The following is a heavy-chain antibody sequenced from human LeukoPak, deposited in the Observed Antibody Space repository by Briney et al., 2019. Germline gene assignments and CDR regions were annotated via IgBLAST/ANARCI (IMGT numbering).Heavy chain of an antibody. J-gene: IGHJ4*02. CDR3: ARAAIAAAGTTRNFDY. CDR1: GGSFSGYY. V-gene: IGHV4-34*01. D-gene: IGHD6-13*01. CDR2: INHSGST. Sequence: SETLSLTCAVYGGSFSGYYWSWIRQPPGKGLEWIGEINHSGSTNYNPSLKSRVTISVDTSKNQFSLKLSSVTAADTAVYCYARAAIAAAGTTRNFDYWGQGTLVTVSS.